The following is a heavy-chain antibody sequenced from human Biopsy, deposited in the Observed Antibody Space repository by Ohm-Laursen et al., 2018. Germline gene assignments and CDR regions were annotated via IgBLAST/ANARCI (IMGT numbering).Heavy chain of an antibody. CDR1: GGSISNNNYY. CDR2: IFYRGST. Sequence: SDTLSLTCIVSGGSISNNNYYWGWIRQPPGKGLEWIGSIFYRGSTHYKPSLKSRVNISVVTSKNQFSLKLNSVTAADTAVYYCARDYDTSGYYYVSWGQGTLVTVSS. J-gene: IGHJ5*02. CDR3: ARDYDTSGYYYVS. V-gene: IGHV4-39*01. D-gene: IGHD3-22*01.